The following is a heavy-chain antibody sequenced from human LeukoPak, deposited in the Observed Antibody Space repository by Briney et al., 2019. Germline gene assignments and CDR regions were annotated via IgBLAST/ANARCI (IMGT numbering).Heavy chain of an antibody. CDR3: ARLADRWFDP. CDR2: IFPDDSDT. CDR1: GYSFTNYW. Sequence: GESLKISCQGSGYSFTNYWIGWVRQMPGKGLEWMGIIFPDDSDTRYSPSFQGQVRISADNSISTAYLQWNSLKASDTAMYYCARLADRWFDPWGQGTLVTVSS. J-gene: IGHJ5*02. V-gene: IGHV5-51*01.